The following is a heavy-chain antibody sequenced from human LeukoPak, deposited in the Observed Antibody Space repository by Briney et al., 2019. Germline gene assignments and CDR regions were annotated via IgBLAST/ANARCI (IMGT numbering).Heavy chain of an antibody. CDR2: ISWTSGKI. D-gene: IGHD6-13*01. CDR1: GFTFDDYA. Sequence: PGGSLRLSCAASGFTFDDYAMHWVRQAPGKGLEWVSGISWTSGKIGYADSVKGRFTISRDNSKNSLYLQMNSLRTEDTALYYCAKDQRYSSSWAALLDYWGQGTLVTVSS. V-gene: IGHV3-9*01. CDR3: AKDQRYSSSWAALLDY. J-gene: IGHJ4*02.